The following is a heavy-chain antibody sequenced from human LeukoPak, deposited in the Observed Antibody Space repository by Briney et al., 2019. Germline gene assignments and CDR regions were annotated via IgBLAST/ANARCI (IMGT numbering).Heavy chain of an antibody. Sequence: PGGSLRLSCEASGFSFNTYWMAWFRQAPGKGLEWVAKIKYDGSEKYYVDSVKGRFTISRDNSKNTLYLQMNSLRAEDTAVYYCAPQSWGGGEYFDLWGRGTLVTVSS. J-gene: IGHJ2*01. CDR1: GFSFNTYW. D-gene: IGHD3-16*01. V-gene: IGHV3-7*05. CDR2: IKYDGSEK. CDR3: APQSWGGGEYFDL.